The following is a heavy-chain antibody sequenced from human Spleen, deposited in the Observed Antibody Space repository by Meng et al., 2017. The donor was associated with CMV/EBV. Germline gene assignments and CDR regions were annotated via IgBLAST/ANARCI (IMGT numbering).Heavy chain of an antibody. Sequence: TFSSYAMSWVRQAPGKGLEWVSAISGSGGSTYYADSVKGRFTISRDNSKNTLYLQMNSLRAEDTAVYYCAKIDCSSTSCYTNNWFDPWGQGTLVTVSS. V-gene: IGHV3-23*01. CDR1: TFSSYA. D-gene: IGHD2-2*02. J-gene: IGHJ5*02. CDR3: AKIDCSSTSCYTNNWFDP. CDR2: ISGSGGST.